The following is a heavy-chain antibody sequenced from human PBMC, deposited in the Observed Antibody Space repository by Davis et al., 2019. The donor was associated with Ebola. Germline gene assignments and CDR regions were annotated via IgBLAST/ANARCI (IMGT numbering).Heavy chain of an antibody. D-gene: IGHD3-3*01. CDR2: ISSSSSYI. CDR3: ARSRHDFWSKTYYYYGMDV. V-gene: IGHV3-21*01. Sequence: PGGSLRLSCAASGFTFSSYSMNWVRQAPGKGLEWVSSISSSSSYIYYADSVKGRFTISRDNAKNSLYLQMNSLRAEDTAVYYCARSRHDFWSKTYYYYGMDVWGQGTTVTVSS. CDR1: GFTFSSYS. J-gene: IGHJ6*02.